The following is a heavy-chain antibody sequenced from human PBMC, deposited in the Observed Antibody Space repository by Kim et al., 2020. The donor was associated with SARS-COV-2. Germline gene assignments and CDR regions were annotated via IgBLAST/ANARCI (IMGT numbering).Heavy chain of an antibody. V-gene: IGHV3-23*01. CDR3: TNGPTIFVVVISLSYYYGMDV. Sequence: GGSLRLSCAASGFTFSTYAMSWVRQAPGKGLEWVSAISGNHGSTYYADSVKGRFTISRDNSKSTLYLQMNRLRAEDTAVYYCTNGPTIFVVVISLSYYYGMDVWGQGTTVTVSS. D-gene: IGHD3-3*01. J-gene: IGHJ6*02. CDR2: ISGNHGST. CDR1: GFTFSTYA.